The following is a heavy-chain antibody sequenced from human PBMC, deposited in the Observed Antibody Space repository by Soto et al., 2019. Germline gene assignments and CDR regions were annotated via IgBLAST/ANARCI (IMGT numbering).Heavy chain of an antibody. J-gene: IGHJ5*01. V-gene: IGHV4-34*01. CDR1: VGSFSGYY. CDR2: INHSGST. Sequence: SETLSSTCPVYVGSFSGYYWSWIRQPPGKGLEWIGEINHSGSTNYNPSLKSRVTISVDPSKNQFTLRMSSVTAAHTDVYYCSSLGHSSFNWFDTWGHGILVT. D-gene: IGHD6-19*01. CDR3: SSLGHSSFNWFDT.